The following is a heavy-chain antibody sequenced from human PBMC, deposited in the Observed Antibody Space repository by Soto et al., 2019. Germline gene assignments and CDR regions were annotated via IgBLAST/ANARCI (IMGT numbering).Heavy chain of an antibody. D-gene: IGHD5-12*01. CDR2: IRSKAYGGTT. CDR3: TRDAMATTFYYYYGMDV. Sequence: GGSLRLSCTASGFTFGDYAMSWFRQAPGKGLEWVGFIRSKAYGGTTEYAASVKGRFTISRDDSKSIAYLQMNSLKTEDTAVYYCTRDAMATTFYYYYGMDVWGQGTTVTVS. V-gene: IGHV3-49*03. CDR1: GFTFGDYA. J-gene: IGHJ6*02.